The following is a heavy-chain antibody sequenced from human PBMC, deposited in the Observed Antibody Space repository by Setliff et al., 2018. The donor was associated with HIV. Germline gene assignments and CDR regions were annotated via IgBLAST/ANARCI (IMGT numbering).Heavy chain of an antibody. CDR3: ARSLTGGAATRAFDI. CDR1: GYTFISYG. V-gene: IGHV1-18*01. Sequence: ASVKVSCKASGYTFISYGISWVRQAPGQGLEWMGWISAYNGNTNYAQKLQARVTMTTDTSTSTAYMELRSLRSDDTAVYYCARSLTGGAATRAFDIWGQGTMVTVSS. J-gene: IGHJ3*02. CDR2: ISAYNGNT. D-gene: IGHD2-15*01.